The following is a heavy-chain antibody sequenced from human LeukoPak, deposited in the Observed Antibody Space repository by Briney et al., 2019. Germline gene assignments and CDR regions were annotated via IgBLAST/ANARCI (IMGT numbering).Heavy chain of an antibody. CDR3: AKDGRGNDDSSGPSDY. CDR2: ISSSGSTI. CDR1: GFTFSSYE. Sequence: GGSLRLSCAASGFTFSSYEMNWVRQAPGKGLEWVSYISSSGSTIYYADSVKGRFTISRDNSKNTLYLQMNSLRSEDTAVYYCAKDGRGNDDSSGPSDYWGQGALVTVSS. V-gene: IGHV3-48*03. D-gene: IGHD3-22*01. J-gene: IGHJ4*02.